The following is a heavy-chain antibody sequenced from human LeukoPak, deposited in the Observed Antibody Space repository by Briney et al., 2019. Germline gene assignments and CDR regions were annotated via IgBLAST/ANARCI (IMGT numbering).Heavy chain of an antibody. CDR2: ISTYNGNT. D-gene: IGHD2-2*01. V-gene: IGHV1-18*01. J-gene: IGHJ3*02. Sequence: GAPVKVSCKASGYTFSNYGIIWVRQAPGQGLEWMGWISTYNGNTNYIQKLQGRVTVTTDTSTSTIYMELSSLRSEDTAVYYCARAETGYCSSTSCTYGDFDIWGQGTMVTVSS. CDR3: ARAETGYCSSTSCTYGDFDI. CDR1: GYTFSNYG.